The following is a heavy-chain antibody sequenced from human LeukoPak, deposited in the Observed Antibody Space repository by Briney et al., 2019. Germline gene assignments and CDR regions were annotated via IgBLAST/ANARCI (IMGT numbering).Heavy chain of an antibody. V-gene: IGHV3-48*01. J-gene: IGHJ4*02. CDR1: GFTFSSYS. CDR3: AIIYLVVGATTFED. CDR2: ISSSSSTI. D-gene: IGHD1-26*01. Sequence: PGGSLRLSCAASGFTFSSYSMNWVRQAPGKGLEWVSYISSSSSTIYYADSVKGRFTISRDNAKNSLYLQMNSLRAEDTAVYYCAIIYLVVGATTFEDWGQGTLVTVSS.